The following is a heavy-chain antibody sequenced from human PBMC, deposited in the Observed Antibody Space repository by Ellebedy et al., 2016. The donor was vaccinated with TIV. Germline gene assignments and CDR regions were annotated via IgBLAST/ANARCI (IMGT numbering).Heavy chain of an antibody. CDR2: IIPILDIV. J-gene: IGHJ4*02. V-gene: IGHV1-69*04. Sequence: AASVKVSCKSSGGTFSTSAITWVRQAPGQGLEWMGRIIPILDIVNYPQKSQGRVTISADKSANIAFLEVSSLRSEDTAVYYCAQSRGSFSDTSASYYHDFWGQGTLVTVSS. CDR1: GGTFSTSA. CDR3: AQSRGSFSDTSASYYHDF. D-gene: IGHD3-10*01.